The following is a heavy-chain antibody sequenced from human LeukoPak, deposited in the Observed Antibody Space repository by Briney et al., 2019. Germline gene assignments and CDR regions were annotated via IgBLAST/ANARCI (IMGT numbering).Heavy chain of an antibody. Sequence: PGGSLRHSCVASGFTFSSYEMNWVRQAPERGLERVSYISSSGSTIYYADSVKGRFTISRDNAKNSLYLQMNSLRAEDTAVYYCARGKRWLRLGGALDIWGQGTMVTVSS. J-gene: IGHJ3*02. CDR3: ARGKRWLRLGGALDI. CDR2: ISSSGSTI. V-gene: IGHV3-48*03. D-gene: IGHD5-12*01. CDR1: GFTFSSYE.